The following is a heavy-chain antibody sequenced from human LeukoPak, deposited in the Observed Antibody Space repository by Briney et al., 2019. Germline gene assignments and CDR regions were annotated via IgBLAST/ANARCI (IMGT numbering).Heavy chain of an antibody. CDR3: ARGGYDFWSGYSVPRY. J-gene: IGHJ4*02. V-gene: IGHV1-2*02. CDR2: INPNSGGT. D-gene: IGHD3-3*01. Sequence: ASVKVSCKASGYTFTGYYMHWVRQAPRQGLEWMGWINPNSGGTNYAKKFQGRVTMTRDTSISTAYMELSRLRSDDTAVYYCARGGYDFWSGYSVPRYWGQGTLVTVSS. CDR1: GYTFTGYY.